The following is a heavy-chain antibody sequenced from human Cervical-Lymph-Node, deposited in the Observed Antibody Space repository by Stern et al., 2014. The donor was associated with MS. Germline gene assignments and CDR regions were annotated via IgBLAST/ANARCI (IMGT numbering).Heavy chain of an antibody. D-gene: IGHD4-23*01. J-gene: IGHJ1*01. CDR2: IWYDGSNR. Sequence: VQLLESGGGVVQPGRSLRLSCAASGFTFSSSGMHWVRPAPGKGLEWLAIIWYDGSNRYYADSVKGQFTISRDNSKNTLYLQMNSLRAEDTAVYYCAREGGNTAEYFQHWGQGTLVTVSS. V-gene: IGHV3-33*01. CDR1: GFTFSSSG. CDR3: AREGGNTAEYFQH.